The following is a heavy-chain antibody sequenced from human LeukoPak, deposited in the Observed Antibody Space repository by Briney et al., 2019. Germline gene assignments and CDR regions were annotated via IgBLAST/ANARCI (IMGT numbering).Heavy chain of an antibody. J-gene: IGHJ5*02. D-gene: IGHD6-19*01. CDR3: ARGQARLAWFDP. CDR1: GYSISSGYY. V-gene: IGHV4-38-2*02. CDR2: IYHSGNT. Sequence: PSETLSLTCTVSGYSISSGYYWGWIRQPPGKGLEWIGSIYHSGNTYYNPSLKSRVTISLDTSKNQFSLKLRSVTAADTAVYYCARGQARLAWFDPWGQGTLVTVSS.